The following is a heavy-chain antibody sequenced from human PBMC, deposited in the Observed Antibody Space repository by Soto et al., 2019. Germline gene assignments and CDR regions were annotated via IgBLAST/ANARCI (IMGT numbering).Heavy chain of an antibody. CDR1: GGSISSSSYY. CDR2: IYYSGST. Sequence: QLQLQESGPGLVKPSETLSLTCTVSGGSISSSSYYWGWIRQPPGKGLEWIGSIYYSGSTYYNPSLKSLVTTSVDTSQKHFSLRRCSVTAAHTAVYFCARQGVGGSYVYTFAPRGQGTLVSVSS. CDR3: ARQGVGGSYVYTFAP. V-gene: IGHV4-39*02. J-gene: IGHJ5*02. D-gene: IGHD1-26*01.